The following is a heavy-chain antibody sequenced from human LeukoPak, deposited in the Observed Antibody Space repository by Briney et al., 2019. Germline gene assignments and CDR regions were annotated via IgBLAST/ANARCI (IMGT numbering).Heavy chain of an antibody. CDR2: VNWHGAT. V-gene: IGHV3-43*01. CDR1: GFIFEDYT. CDR3: AKDLTYESSGSVIDN. Sequence: GGSLRLSCAASGFIFEDYTMHWVRQVPGKTLEWVSLVNWHGATYYADSLKGRFTISRDNSKNSLYLQMDSLRTEDTAFYYCAKDLTYESSGSVIDNWGLGTLVTVSS. J-gene: IGHJ4*02. D-gene: IGHD3-22*01.